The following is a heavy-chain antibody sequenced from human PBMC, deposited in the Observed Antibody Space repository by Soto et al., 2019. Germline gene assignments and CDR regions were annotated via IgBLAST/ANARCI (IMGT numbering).Heavy chain of an antibody. Sequence: QVQLVQSGAEVKKPGASVKVSCKASGYTFTSYDINWVRQATGQGLEWMGWMNPNSGNTGYAQKFQGRVTMTTNSSISRSYMELCRLRSDHTAVYYCSGGRGEYFALWVRGTLDTVSS. CDR2: MNPNSGNT. J-gene: IGHJ2*01. CDR1: GYTFTSYD. CDR3: SGGRGEYFAL. V-gene: IGHV1-8*01. D-gene: IGHD3-10*01.